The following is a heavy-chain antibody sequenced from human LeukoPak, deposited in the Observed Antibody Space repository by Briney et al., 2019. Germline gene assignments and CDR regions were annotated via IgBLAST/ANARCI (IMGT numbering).Heavy chain of an antibody. D-gene: IGHD5-24*01. CDR1: GGSISSYY. CDR3: ARARRRDGYNYGFFWDY. CDR2: IYYSGST. Sequence: SETLSLTCTVSGGSISSYYWSWIRQPPGKGLEWIEYIYYSGSTNYNPSLKSRVTISVDTSKKQFSLKLSSVTATDTAVYYCARARRRDGYNYGFFWDYWGQGTLVTVSS. J-gene: IGHJ4*02. V-gene: IGHV4-59*01.